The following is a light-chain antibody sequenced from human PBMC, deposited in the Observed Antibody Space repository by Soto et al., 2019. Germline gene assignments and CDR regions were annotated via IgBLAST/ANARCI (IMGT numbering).Light chain of an antibody. CDR3: QQYGGSPRT. Sequence: EIVLTQSPGTLSFSPGERATLSCRASQSVFNNNLAWYQQKPGQAPRLLMFGASSRATGIPDRFSGSGSGTDFTLTISRLEPEDFAIYHCQQYGGSPRTFCQGTKLEIK. CDR1: QSVFNNN. CDR2: GAS. V-gene: IGKV3-20*01. J-gene: IGKJ2*01.